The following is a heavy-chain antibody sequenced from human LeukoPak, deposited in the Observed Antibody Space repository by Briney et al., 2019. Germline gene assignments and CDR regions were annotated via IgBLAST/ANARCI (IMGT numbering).Heavy chain of an antibody. CDR3: AREGTGTFDY. CDR2: IKQDGSDK. CDR1: GFIFNSYW. J-gene: IGHJ4*02. D-gene: IGHD1-1*01. Sequence: QPGGSLRLSCAASGFIFNSYWMSWIRQAPGKGLEWVANIKQDGSDKYYVDSVKGRLTISRDNAKNSLYLQMNSLRAEDTAVYYCAREGTGTFDYWGQGTLVTVSS. V-gene: IGHV3-7*04.